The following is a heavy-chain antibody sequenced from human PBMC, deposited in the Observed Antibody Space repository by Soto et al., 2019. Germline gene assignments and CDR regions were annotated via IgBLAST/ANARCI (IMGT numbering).Heavy chain of an antibody. D-gene: IGHD2-15*01. Sequence: SETLSLTCAVYGGSFSGYYWSWIRQPPGKGLEWIGEINHSGSTNYNPSLKSRVTISVDTSKNQFSLKLSSVTAADTAVYYCARGLRYCSGGSCYYFDYRGQGTLVTVSS. CDR3: ARGLRYCSGGSCYYFDY. J-gene: IGHJ4*02. CDR1: GGSFSGYY. CDR2: INHSGST. V-gene: IGHV4-34*01.